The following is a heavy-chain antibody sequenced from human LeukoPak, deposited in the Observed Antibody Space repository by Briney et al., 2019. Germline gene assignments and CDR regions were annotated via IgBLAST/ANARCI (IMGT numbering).Heavy chain of an antibody. CDR3: ARVRYTSGWYVDY. D-gene: IGHD6-19*01. V-gene: IGHV3-48*03. CDR1: GFTFSNYE. J-gene: IGHJ4*02. Sequence: PGGSLRLSCAASGFTFSNYEMNWVRQAPGKGLEWVSYITTSGSIKSYADSVKGRFTISRDNSKKTLYLQLNSLRAEDTAVSSCARVRYTSGWYVDYWGQGTLVTVSS. CDR2: ITTSGSIK.